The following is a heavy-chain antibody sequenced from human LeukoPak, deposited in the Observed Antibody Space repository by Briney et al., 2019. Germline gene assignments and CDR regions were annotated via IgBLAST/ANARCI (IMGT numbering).Heavy chain of an antibody. V-gene: IGHV4-59*01. Sequence: SETLSLTCTVSGASISSYYWSWIRQPPGKGLEWIGYTYYSGSTNYNPSLKSRVTISVDPSKNQFSLKLSSVTAADAAVYYCARGQRSYFRAVDDWGQGTLVSVSS. CDR2: TYYSGST. CDR1: GASISSYY. CDR3: ARGQRSYFRAVDD. J-gene: IGHJ4*02. D-gene: IGHD1-26*01.